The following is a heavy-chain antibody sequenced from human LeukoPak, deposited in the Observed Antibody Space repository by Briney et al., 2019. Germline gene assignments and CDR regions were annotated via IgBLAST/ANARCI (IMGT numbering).Heavy chain of an antibody. J-gene: IGHJ4*02. Sequence: PGGCPRLSCADHDFTFSSIAMTWVRQDPGKGLQCVSGFCLRGGGTSYADRVKGRCTSSRDNSQSTLYLQMNSLRAEDTAVYYCAKDRVCSGGSCYFDYWGQGTLVTVSS. CDR3: AKDRVCSGGSCYFDY. CDR1: DFTFSSIA. V-gene: IGHV3-23*01. D-gene: IGHD2-15*01. CDR2: FCLRGGGT.